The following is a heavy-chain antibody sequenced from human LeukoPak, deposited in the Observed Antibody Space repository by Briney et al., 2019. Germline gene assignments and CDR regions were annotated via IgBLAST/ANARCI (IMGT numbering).Heavy chain of an antibody. CDR1: GFTLRNFW. Sequence: PGGSLRLSCAASGFTLRNFWMTWVRQAPGKGLEWVANIRQDGGKTYYVDSVKGRFTISRDNAKNSVYLQMNGLRAEDTAVYYCAKEDYYYMDVWGKGTTVTVSS. V-gene: IGHV3-7*01. CDR2: IRQDGGKT. CDR3: AKEDYYYMDV. J-gene: IGHJ6*03.